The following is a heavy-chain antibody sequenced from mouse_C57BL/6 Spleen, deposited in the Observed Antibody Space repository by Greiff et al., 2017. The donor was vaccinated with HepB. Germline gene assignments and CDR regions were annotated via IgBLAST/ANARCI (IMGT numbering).Heavy chain of an antibody. CDR2: ISDGGSYT. V-gene: IGHV5-4*01. CDR1: GFTFSSYA. D-gene: IGHD2-1*01. Sequence: EVQVVESGGGLVKPGGSLKLSCAASGFTFSSYAMSWVRQTPEKRLEWVATISDGGSYTYYPDNVKGRFTISRDNAKNNLYLQMRHLKSEDTAMYYCARYYGNSYFDYWGQGTTLTVSS. CDR3: ARYYGNSYFDY. J-gene: IGHJ2*01.